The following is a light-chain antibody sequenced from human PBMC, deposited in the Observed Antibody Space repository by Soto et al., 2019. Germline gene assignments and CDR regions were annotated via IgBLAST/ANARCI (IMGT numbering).Light chain of an antibody. CDR2: GVS. CDR3: QQYNNWTLT. Sequence: EVVMTQSPATLSVSPGERATLSCRASQSVTNSYLAWYQQKPGQAPRLLIYGVSTRATGIPARFSGSGSGTEFTLTISSLQSEDCAVYYCQQYNNWTLTFGGGTKVEIK. V-gene: IGKV3-15*01. J-gene: IGKJ4*01. CDR1: QSVTNSY.